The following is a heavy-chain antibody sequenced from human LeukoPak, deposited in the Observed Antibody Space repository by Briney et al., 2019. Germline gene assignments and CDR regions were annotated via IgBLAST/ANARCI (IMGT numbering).Heavy chain of an antibody. CDR1: GFTFSGCE. CDR3: ARVATMVRVPLDALDI. CDR2: ISWSGNTI. J-gene: IGHJ3*02. Sequence: AWGSLRLSCAISGFTFSGCELTWVSQAPGKGLEWISYISWSGNTIYYADSVKGRFTTSRDNAKNSLYLQMNSLRVEDTAVYYCARVATMVRVPLDALDIWGLGTMVPVSS. D-gene: IGHD3-10*01. V-gene: IGHV3-48*03.